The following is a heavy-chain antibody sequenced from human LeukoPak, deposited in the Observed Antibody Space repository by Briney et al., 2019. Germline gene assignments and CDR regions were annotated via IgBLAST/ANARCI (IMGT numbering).Heavy chain of an antibody. V-gene: IGHV3-21*01. CDR3: ARSVVPAARLLGY. J-gene: IGHJ4*02. D-gene: IGHD2-2*01. Sequence: GGSLRLSCAASGVTFRSYSMNWVRQAPGKGLEWVSSISSSSSYIYHADSVKGRFTISRDNAKNSLYLQMNSLRAEDTAVYYCARSVVPAARLLGYWGQGTLVTVSS. CDR2: ISSSSSYI. CDR1: GVTFRSYS.